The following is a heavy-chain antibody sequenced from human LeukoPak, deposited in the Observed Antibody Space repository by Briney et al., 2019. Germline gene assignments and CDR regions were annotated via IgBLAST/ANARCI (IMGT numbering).Heavy chain of an antibody. J-gene: IGHJ4*02. CDR2: IRSKANSYAS. V-gene: IGHV3-73*01. CDR3: AKFRSSGYRYLYVGFDY. Sequence: PGGSLRLSCAASGFTFSGSAMHWVRQASGKGLEWVGRIRSKANSYASAYAASVKGRFTISRDNSKNTLYLQMNSLRAEDTGVYYCAKFRSSGYRYLYVGFDYWGQGTLVTVSS. D-gene: IGHD5-18*01. CDR1: GFTFSGSA.